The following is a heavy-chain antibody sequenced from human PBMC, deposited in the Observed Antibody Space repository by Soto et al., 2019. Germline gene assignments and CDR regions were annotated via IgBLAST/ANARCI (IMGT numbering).Heavy chain of an antibody. CDR3: ARGGAAGRGDAIDI. CDR2: INGDGTRA. V-gene: IGHV3-74*01. D-gene: IGHD3-10*01. CDR1: GFTFRNQW. Sequence: EVQLEESGGGSVQLGESLRVSCVASGFTFRNQWMHWVRQVPGKGLLWVCRINGDGTRASYRDFVKGRFKISRDNAQNLLFLQLNSLRIDDTGVDPCARGGAAGRGDAIDIWGPGTTVAVSS. J-gene: IGHJ3*02.